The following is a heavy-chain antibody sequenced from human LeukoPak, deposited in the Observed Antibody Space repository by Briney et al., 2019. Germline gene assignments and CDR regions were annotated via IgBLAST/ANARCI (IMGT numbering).Heavy chain of an antibody. CDR3: ARNENSGWGYFDY. CDR2: IGGSNGIT. Sequence: GGSLRLSCAASRFTFNSYAMSWVRQAPGKGLERCSVIGGSNGITFYVGSVKGRFTISRDNSKDTLYLQMNSLRAEDTAVYYCARNENSGWGYFDYWGQGTLVTVSS. D-gene: IGHD5-12*01. V-gene: IGHV3-23*01. CDR1: RFTFNSYA. J-gene: IGHJ4*02.